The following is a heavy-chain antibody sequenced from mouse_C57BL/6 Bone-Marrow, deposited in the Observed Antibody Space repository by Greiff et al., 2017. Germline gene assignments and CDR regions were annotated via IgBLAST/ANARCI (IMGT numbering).Heavy chain of an antibody. Sequence: EVNLVESGGGLVKPGGSLKLSCAASGFTFSSYTMSWVRQTPGKRLQWVAAISGGGGNTYYPDSVKGRFTIPRDNDKNILYLQMSSLRSEDTALYYCSRQVTTVLATKYFDVWGTGTTVTVSS. J-gene: IGHJ1*03. CDR2: ISGGGGNT. CDR3: SRQVTTVLATKYFDV. V-gene: IGHV5-9*01. CDR1: GFTFSSYT. D-gene: IGHD1-1*01.